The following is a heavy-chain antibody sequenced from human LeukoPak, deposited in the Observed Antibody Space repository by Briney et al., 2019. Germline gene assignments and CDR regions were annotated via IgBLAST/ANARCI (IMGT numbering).Heavy chain of an antibody. Sequence: RPGGSLRLSCAASGFTFSTYSMNWVRQAPGKGLEWVAFMRYDGSNKYYADSVKGRFTISRDNSKNTLYLQMNSLRAEDTAVYYCAKDPWRGEADYYYYYYMDVWGKGTTVTVSS. CDR3: AKDPWRGEADYYYYYYMDV. CDR2: MRYDGSNK. D-gene: IGHD3-3*01. CDR1: GFTFSTYS. J-gene: IGHJ6*03. V-gene: IGHV3-30*02.